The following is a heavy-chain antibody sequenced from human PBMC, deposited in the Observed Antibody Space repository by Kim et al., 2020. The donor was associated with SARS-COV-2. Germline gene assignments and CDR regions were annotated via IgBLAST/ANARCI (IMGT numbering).Heavy chain of an antibody. V-gene: IGHV3-30*04. CDR1: GFILSNYA. CDR3: SRDQMLILAAIPPYYGLDV. J-gene: IGHJ6*02. Sequence: GGSLRLSCVASGFILSNYAMHWVRQAPGKGLEWVAVISHDGSKIDYAESVRGRFTISRDNSKNALYLQMNSLRPEDSAVYYCSRDQMLILAAIPPYYGLDVWGQGTTVTVSS. CDR2: ISHDGSKI. D-gene: IGHD3-22*01.